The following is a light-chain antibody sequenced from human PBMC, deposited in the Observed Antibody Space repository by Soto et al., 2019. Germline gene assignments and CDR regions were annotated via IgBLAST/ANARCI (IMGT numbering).Light chain of an antibody. CDR1: RSVLYRSNNKKY. CDR3: QQYYDPPWT. J-gene: IGKJ1*01. Sequence: DIVMTQSPDSLAVSLGERATINCKSSRSVLYRSNNKKYLAWYQQKQGQPPRLLIYWASTRESGVPDRVSGSGSGTDGTLTISSLQAEDVALYYGQQYYDPPWTFGQGTKVDI. V-gene: IGKV4-1*01. CDR2: WAS.